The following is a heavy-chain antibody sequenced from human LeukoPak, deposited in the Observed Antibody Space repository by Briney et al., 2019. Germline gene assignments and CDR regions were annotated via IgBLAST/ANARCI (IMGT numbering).Heavy chain of an antibody. CDR1: GYTFTSYS. D-gene: IGHD6-13*01. J-gene: IGHJ6*02. Sequence: ASVKVSCKASGYTFTSYSIDWVRQAPGQGLEWMGWISTYNGNTNYAQKLQGRVTMTTDTSTSTAYMELRSLRSDDTAVYYCARDTDTLSSSDVWGQGTTVTVSS. CDR3: ARDTDTLSSSDV. CDR2: ISTYNGNT. V-gene: IGHV1-18*01.